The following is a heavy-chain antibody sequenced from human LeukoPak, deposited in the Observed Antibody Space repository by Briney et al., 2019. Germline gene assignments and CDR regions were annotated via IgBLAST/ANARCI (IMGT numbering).Heavy chain of an antibody. V-gene: IGHV4-4*07. J-gene: IGHJ6*03. CDR1: GGSTSGYY. CDR2: VHSGDNS. D-gene: IGHD6-13*01. CDR3: ARGGAHSPSHDYFYHFMDV. Sequence: PSETLSLTCTVSGGSTSGYYWSWIRQPAGKGLEWIGRVHSGDNSDSIPTLKSRLAMTRGTSTNRFSLKLTSVPAADAAVYYCARGGAHSPSHDYFYHFMDVWGKGTTVTVSS.